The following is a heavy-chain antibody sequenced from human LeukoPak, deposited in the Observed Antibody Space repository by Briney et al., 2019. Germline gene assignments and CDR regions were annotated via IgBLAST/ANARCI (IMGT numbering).Heavy chain of an antibody. J-gene: IGHJ5*02. D-gene: IGHD3-3*01. Sequence: GRSLRLSCAASGFTFSSYGMHWVRQAPGKGLEWVAVIWYDGSNKYYADSVKGRFTISRDNSKNTLYLQMISLRAEDTAVYYCAKEYYDFWSAYSSWFDPWGQGTLVTVSS. CDR1: GFTFSSYG. CDR3: AKEYYDFWSAYSSWFDP. V-gene: IGHV3-33*06. CDR2: IWYDGSNK.